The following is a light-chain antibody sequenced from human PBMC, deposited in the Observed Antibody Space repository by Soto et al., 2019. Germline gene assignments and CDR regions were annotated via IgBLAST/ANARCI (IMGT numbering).Light chain of an antibody. J-gene: IGKJ1*01. CDR2: GAS. CDR1: QSVSSGY. CDR3: QQYGSSQT. Sequence: EFALTQSPATMSLSPGESATLSCLASQSVSSGYLAWYQQKPGQAPRLLIYGASSRATGIPDRFSGSGSGTDFTLTISRLEPEDFAVYYCQQYGSSQTFGQGTKVDIK. V-gene: IGKV3-20*01.